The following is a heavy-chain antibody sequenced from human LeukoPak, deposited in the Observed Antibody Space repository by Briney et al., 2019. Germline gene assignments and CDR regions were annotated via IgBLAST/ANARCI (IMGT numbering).Heavy chain of an antibody. Sequence: PGGSLRLSCAASGFTFSSFWMHWVRLAPGKGLVWVPRVTSDGSGTAYADSVKGRFTISRDNAKNTLYLQMNSLKAEDTAVYYCARGPTRYGKLDSWGQGTLVTVSS. CDR1: GFTFSSFW. D-gene: IGHD1-1*01. V-gene: IGHV3-74*01. CDR3: ARGPTRYGKLDS. J-gene: IGHJ4*02. CDR2: VTSDGSGT.